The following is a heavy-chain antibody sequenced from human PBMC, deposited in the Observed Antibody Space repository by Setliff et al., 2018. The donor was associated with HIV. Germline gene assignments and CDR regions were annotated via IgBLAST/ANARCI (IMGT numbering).Heavy chain of an antibody. CDR2: VSTSGST. CDR3: ARGQYCGGGSCYSPSYNWFDP. D-gene: IGHD2-15*01. CDR1: GGPISTYY. J-gene: IGHJ5*02. Sequence: PSETLSLTCTVSGGPISTYYWSWIRQPAGKGLEWIGCVSTSGSTKYNPSLKSRVTMSLDTSKNEFSLKLSSVTAADTAVYYCARGQYCGGGSCYSPSYNWFDPWGQGTLVTVSS. V-gene: IGHV4-4*07.